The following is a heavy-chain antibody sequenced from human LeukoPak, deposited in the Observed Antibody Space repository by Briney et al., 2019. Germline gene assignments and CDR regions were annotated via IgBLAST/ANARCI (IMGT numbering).Heavy chain of an antibody. Sequence: SETLSLTCAVYGGSFSGYYWSWIRQPPGKGLEWIGEINHSGSTNYNPSLKSRVTISVDTSKNQFSLKLSSVTAADTAVYYCAREPYCSSTSCYLPIDYWGQGTLVTVSS. V-gene: IGHV4-34*01. CDR2: INHSGST. CDR1: GGSFSGYY. D-gene: IGHD2-2*01. CDR3: AREPYCSSTSCYLPIDY. J-gene: IGHJ4*02.